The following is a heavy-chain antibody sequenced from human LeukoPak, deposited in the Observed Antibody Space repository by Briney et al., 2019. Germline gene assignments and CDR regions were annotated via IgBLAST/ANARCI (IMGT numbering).Heavy chain of an antibody. CDR1: GGSISSSSYY. CDR3: ARSPSNWGSPYYYYYGMDV. V-gene: IGHV4-61*05. D-gene: IGHD7-27*01. Sequence: NPSETLSLTCTVSGGSISSSSYYWSWIRQPPGKGLEWNGYIYYSGSTNYNPSLKSRVTISVDTSKNQFSLKLSSVTAADTAVYYCARSPSNWGSPYYYYYGMDVWGQGTTVTVSS. CDR2: IYYSGST. J-gene: IGHJ6*02.